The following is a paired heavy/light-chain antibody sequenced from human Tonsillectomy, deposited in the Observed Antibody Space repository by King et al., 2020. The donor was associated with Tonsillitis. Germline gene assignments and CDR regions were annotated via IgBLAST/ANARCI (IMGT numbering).Heavy chain of an antibody. Sequence: EVQLVQSGAEVKKPGESLKISCKGYGFRFSIYYIAWVRQMPGKGLEWIGIINPQNSDTKYSPAFQDQVTISVDEYATTAYLEWSSLRPSDTAMYYCARRYYDSWTRYQSLDYWGQGTQLTVSS. CDR1: GFRFSIYY. CDR3: ARRYYDSWTRYQSLDY. V-gene: IGHV5-51*01. J-gene: IGHJ4*02. CDR2: INPQNSDT. D-gene: IGHD3-3*01.
Light chain of an antibody. V-gene: IGLV1-44*01. Sequence: LTQPPSASGTPGQRVTISCSGSISDIGQNTINWYQQLPGTAPTLLIFNNDQRPSVVPDRFSGSKSGSSASLTISGLQSEDEADYYCASWVDSLTCMFGGGTKVTVL. CDR3: ASWVDSLTCM. J-gene: IGLJ3*02. CDR2: NND. CDR1: ISDIGQNT.